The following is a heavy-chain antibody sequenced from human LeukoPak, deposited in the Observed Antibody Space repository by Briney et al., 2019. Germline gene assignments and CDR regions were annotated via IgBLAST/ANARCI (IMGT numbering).Heavy chain of an antibody. CDR2: IIPIFGTA. V-gene: IGHV1-69*06. Sequence: ASVKVSCKASGGTFSSYAISWVRQAPGQGLEWMGGIIPIFGTANYAQKFQGRVTITADKSTSTAYMELSSLRSEDTAVYYCARSAYYYGSGSFTYYYYYYYMDVWGKGTTVTVSS. CDR3: ARSAYYYGSGSFTYYYYYYYMDV. CDR1: GGTFSSYA. J-gene: IGHJ6*03. D-gene: IGHD3-10*01.